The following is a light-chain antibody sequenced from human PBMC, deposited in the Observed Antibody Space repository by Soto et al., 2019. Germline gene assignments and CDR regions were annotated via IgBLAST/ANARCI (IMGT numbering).Light chain of an antibody. CDR1: SSDVGSYDL. J-gene: IGLJ2*01. CDR3: SSYAGSGTFV. CDR2: EGT. Sequence: QAVVTQPASVSGSPGQSITTSCTGTSSDVGSYDLVSWYQQHPGKAPKLIIYEGTKRPSGVSNRFSGSKSGNTASLTISGLQAEDEADYHCSSYAGSGTFVFGGGTQLTVL. V-gene: IGLV2-23*01.